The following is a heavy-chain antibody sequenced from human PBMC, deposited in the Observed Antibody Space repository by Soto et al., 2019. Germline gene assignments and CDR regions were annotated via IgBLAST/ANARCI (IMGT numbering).Heavy chain of an antibody. CDR3: ARGTRYYYDSSGYYFRDAFDI. Sequence: ESGPTLVNPTQTLTLTCTFSGFSLSTSGMCXSWIRQPPGKALEWLALIDWDDDKYYSTSLKTRLTISKDTSKNQVVLTMTNMDPVDTATYYCARGTRYYYDSSGYYFRDAFDIWGQGTMVTVSS. CDR2: IDWDDDK. J-gene: IGHJ3*02. D-gene: IGHD3-22*01. V-gene: IGHV2-70*01. CDR1: GFSLSTSGMC.